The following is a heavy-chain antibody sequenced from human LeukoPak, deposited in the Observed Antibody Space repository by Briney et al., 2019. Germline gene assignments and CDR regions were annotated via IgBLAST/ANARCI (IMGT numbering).Heavy chain of an antibody. CDR1: GGSISSGSYY. CDR3: AQSDQPFFDGSRSYLY. Sequence: QTLSLTCTVSGGSISSGSYYWSWIRQPAGKGLEWIALIYWDDDKRYSPSLKSRLTITKDTSKNQVVLTMTNMDPVDTTPYYCAQSDQPFFDGSRSYLYWGQGTLVTVSS. CDR2: IYWDDDK. J-gene: IGHJ4*02. D-gene: IGHD3-10*01. V-gene: IGHV2-5*08.